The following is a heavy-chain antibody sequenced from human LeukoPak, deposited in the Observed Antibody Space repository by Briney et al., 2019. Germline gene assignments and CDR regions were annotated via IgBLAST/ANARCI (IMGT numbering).Heavy chain of an antibody. V-gene: IGHV4-39*01. J-gene: IGHJ4*02. CDR3: ARHRWELLYYFDY. D-gene: IGHD1-26*01. CDR2: IYYSGGT. Sequence: PSETLSLTCTVSGGSISSYYWGWIRQPPGKGLEWIGSIYYSGGTYYNPSLKSRVTISVDTSKNQFSLKLSSVTAADTAVYYCARHRWELLYYFDYWGQGTLVTVSS. CDR1: GGSISSYY.